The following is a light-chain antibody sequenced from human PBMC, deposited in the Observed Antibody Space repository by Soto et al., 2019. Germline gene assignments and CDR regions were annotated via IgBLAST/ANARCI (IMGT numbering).Light chain of an antibody. CDR3: QQYNNWLS. Sequence: IVMTQSPATLSVSPGERATLSCRAGQSVSSNLAWYQQKPGQSPRLLIYDASTRATGIPARFSGSGSGTAFTLTINSLQSEDFAVYYCQQYNNWLSFGPGTKLDIK. J-gene: IGKJ3*01. CDR2: DAS. CDR1: QSVSSN. V-gene: IGKV3-15*01.